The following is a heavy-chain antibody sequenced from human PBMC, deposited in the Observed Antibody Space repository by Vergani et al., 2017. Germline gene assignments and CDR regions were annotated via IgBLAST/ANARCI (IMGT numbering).Heavy chain of an antibody. CDR2: IYYSGST. V-gene: IGHV4-31*03. D-gene: IGHD2-15*01. Sequence: QVPLQESGPGLVNPSETLSLTCSVSGGSISSGGYYWSWIRQHPGKGLEWIGYIYYSGSTYYNPSLKSRVTISVDTSKSQFSLKLNSVTVADTAVYYCARSRPYCTSGSCPAIWGQGTLVTVSS. CDR3: ARSRPYCTSGSCPAI. J-gene: IGHJ4*02. CDR1: GGSISSGGYY.